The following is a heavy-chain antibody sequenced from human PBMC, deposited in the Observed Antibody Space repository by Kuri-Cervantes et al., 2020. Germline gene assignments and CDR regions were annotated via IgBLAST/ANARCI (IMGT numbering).Heavy chain of an antibody. D-gene: IGHD1-26*01. Sequence: ETLSLTCAVYGGSFSGYYWSWVRQAPGKGLEWVANIKQDGSEKYYVDSVKGRFTISRDNAKNSLYLQMNSLRAEDTAVYYCAGGAGGNYFDYWGQGTLGTVSS. J-gene: IGHJ4*02. V-gene: IGHV3-7*03. CDR1: GGSFSGYY. CDR2: IKQDGSEK. CDR3: AGGAGGNYFDY.